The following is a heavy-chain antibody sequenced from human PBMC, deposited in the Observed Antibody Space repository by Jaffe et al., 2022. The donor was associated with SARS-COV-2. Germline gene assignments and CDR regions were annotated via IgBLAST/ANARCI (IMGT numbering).Heavy chain of an antibody. J-gene: IGHJ6*03. CDR3: ARSPGLKDGSGSIWSNFNFYYYYMDV. CDR2: IKQDGSEK. V-gene: IGHV3-7*01. D-gene: IGHD3-10*01. Sequence: EVQLVESGGGLVQPGGSLRLSCAASGFTFSNYWMSWVSQAPGKGLEWVANIKQDGSEKYYVDSAKGRFTISRDNAKNSLYLQMDSLRAEDTAVYYCARSPGLKDGSGSIWSNFNFYYYYMDVWGKGTTVTVSS. CDR1: GFTFSNYW.